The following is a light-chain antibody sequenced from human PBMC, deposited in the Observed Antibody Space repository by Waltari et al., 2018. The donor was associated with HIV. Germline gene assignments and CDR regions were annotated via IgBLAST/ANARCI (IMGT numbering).Light chain of an antibody. CDR1: QCVGSSN. V-gene: IGKV3-20*01. J-gene: IGKJ1*01. CDR2: GAS. Sequence: VLTQFSGTLSLFPGERATVSCRASQCVGSSNLAWDQQKPGQARRLLRYGASSRATGIPDRFSGSGSGTDFTLTISRLEPEDFAVYFCQQYGGSPRTFGQGTKVEIK. CDR3: QQYGGSPRT.